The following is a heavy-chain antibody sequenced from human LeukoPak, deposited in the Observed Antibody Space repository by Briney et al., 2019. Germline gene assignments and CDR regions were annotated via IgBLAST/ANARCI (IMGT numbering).Heavy chain of an antibody. CDR3: AKDLGDRAWLNAFDI. CDR1: GFTFSSYG. D-gene: IGHD3-22*01. Sequence: GGSLRLSCAASGFTFSSYGMSWVRQAPGKGLEWVSAISGSGGSTYYADSVKGRFAISRDNSKNTLYLQMNSLRAEDTAVYYCAKDLGDRAWLNAFDIWGQGTMVTVSS. CDR2: ISGSGGST. V-gene: IGHV3-23*01. J-gene: IGHJ3*02.